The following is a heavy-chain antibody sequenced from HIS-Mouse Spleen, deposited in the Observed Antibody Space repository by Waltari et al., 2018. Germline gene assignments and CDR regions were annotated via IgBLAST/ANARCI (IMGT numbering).Heavy chain of an antibody. CDR1: GYTFTGYY. CDR2: INPNRGGT. V-gene: IGHV1-2*02. CDR3: ARVNSSGWYVD. J-gene: IGHJ4*02. D-gene: IGHD6-19*01. Sequence: QVQLVQSGAEVKKPGASVKVSCKASGYTFTGYYMHWVRQAPGQGLEWMGWINPNRGGTNYAQKLQGRVTRTRDTSISTAYMELSRLRSDDTAVYYCARVNSSGWYVDWGQGTLVTVSS.